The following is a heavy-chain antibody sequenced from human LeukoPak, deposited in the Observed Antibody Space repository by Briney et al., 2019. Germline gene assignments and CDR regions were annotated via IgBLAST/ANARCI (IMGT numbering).Heavy chain of an antibody. Sequence: SETLSPTCTVSGGSTNSFYWSWIRQPPGGGLEYIGYIYYSGSTDYNPSLKSRLTISVDTSKNQFSLKLSSVTAADTAVYYCARLARVSLIRGVTGYHSLDVWGKGTKVTVSS. D-gene: IGHD3-10*01. V-gene: IGHV4-59*01. CDR1: GGSTNSFY. J-gene: IGHJ6*04. CDR2: IYYSGST. CDR3: ARLARVSLIRGVTGYHSLDV.